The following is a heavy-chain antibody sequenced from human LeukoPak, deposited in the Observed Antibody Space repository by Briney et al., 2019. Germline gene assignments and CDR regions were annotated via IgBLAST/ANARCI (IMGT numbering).Heavy chain of an antibody. CDR2: INPNSGGT. CDR1: GYTFTGYY. Sequence: ASVKVSCKASGYTFTGYYMHWVRQAPGQGLEWMGWINPNSGGTNYAQKFQGWVTMTRDTSISTAYMELSRLRSDDTAVYYCARRAAAGTEEAIDYWGQGTLVTVSS. CDR3: ARRAAAGTEEAIDY. J-gene: IGHJ4*02. V-gene: IGHV1-2*04. D-gene: IGHD6-13*01.